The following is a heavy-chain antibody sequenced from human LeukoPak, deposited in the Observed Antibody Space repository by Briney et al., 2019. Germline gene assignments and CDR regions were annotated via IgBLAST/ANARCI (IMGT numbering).Heavy chain of an antibody. Sequence: SETLSLTCSVSGGSISSYYWSWIRQPPGKGLEWIGDTYYSGSTSYNPSLKSRVTISVDTSKNQFSLKLTSVTAADTAIYYCARYPTVTNGRSLYAFDIWGQGTMVTVSS. CDR2: TYYSGST. J-gene: IGHJ3*02. V-gene: IGHV4-59*08. D-gene: IGHD4-17*01. CDR3: ARYPTVTNGRSLYAFDI. CDR1: GGSISSYY.